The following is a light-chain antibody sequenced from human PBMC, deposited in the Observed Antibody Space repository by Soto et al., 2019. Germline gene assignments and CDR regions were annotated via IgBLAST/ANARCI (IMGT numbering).Light chain of an antibody. CDR3: QQYNDWWT. J-gene: IGKJ1*01. CDR2: GAS. V-gene: IGKV3-15*01. CDR1: QSVSNN. Sequence: EIVMTQSPVTLSVSPGERATLSCRASQSVSNNLTWYQQKPGQPPRLLIYGASTRATGVPGRFSGSGSGTEFTLTISSLQSEDFAVYYCQQYNDWWTFGQGTKVDI.